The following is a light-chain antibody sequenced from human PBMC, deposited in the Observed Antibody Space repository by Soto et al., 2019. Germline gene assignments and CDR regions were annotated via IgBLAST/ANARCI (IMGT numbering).Light chain of an antibody. CDR1: SSDVGSYNV. CDR2: EGS. CDR3: CSYAGSSTL. V-gene: IGLV2-23*01. J-gene: IGLJ2*01. Sequence: QSALTQPASVSGSPGQSITISCTGTSSDVGSYNVVSWYQQHPGKAPKLMIYEGSKRPSGVSNRFSGSKSGNTASLTISGVQAEDEADYYCCSYAGSSTLFGGGTKLTVL.